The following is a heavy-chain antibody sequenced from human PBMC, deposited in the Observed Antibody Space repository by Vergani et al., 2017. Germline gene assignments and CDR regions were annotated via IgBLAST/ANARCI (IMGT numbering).Heavy chain of an antibody. CDR1: GGSISSGTYY. Sequence: QVQLQESGPGLVKPSQTLSLTCTVSGGSISSGTYYWSWIRQPAGKGLEWIGRIYTSGSTNYNPSLKSRVTISVDTSKNQFSLRLSSVTAADTAVYFCARARVYYYYYMDVWGKGTTVTVSS. J-gene: IGHJ6*03. CDR3: ARARVYYYYYMDV. CDR2: IYTSGST. V-gene: IGHV4-61*02.